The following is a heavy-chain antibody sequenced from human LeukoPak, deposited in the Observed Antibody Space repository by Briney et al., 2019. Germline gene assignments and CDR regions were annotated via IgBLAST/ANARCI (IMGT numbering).Heavy chain of an antibody. CDR3: AKDAAGPEY. CDR2: ISASGSST. CDR1: GLAFSTYS. V-gene: IGHV3-23*01. D-gene: IGHD6-13*01. Sequence: LSAGSLSLSCAASGLAFSTYSMSWVRQAPGKGLYWVSGISASGSSTYYADSVKGRFTISRDNYKNTLYLQMNSLRAEDTAVYYCAKDAAGPEYWGQGTLVTVSS. J-gene: IGHJ4*02.